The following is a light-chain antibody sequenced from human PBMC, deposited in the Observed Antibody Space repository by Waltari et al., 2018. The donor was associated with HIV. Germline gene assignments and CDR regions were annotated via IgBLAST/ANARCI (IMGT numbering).Light chain of an antibody. CDR2: EDI. Sequence: SSELTQPPSVSVSPGQTARITCSGDALPEKFAYWFQQKSGQAPVMVIYEDIKRPSGIPERFSGSSSGTMATLTISGARVEDEGDYYCYSTDNSGNHRGVFGGGTKLTVL. CDR1: ALPEKF. CDR3: YSTDNSGNHRGV. V-gene: IGLV3-10*01. J-gene: IGLJ3*02.